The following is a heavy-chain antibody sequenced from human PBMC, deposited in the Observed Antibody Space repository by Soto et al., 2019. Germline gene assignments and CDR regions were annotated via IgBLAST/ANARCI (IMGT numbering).Heavy chain of an antibody. D-gene: IGHD1-1*01. CDR3: TRVTGTTVAFDI. CDR2: IRSKAYGGTT. V-gene: IGHV3-49*04. CDR1: GFTFGDYA. J-gene: IGHJ3*02. Sequence: PGGSLRLSCTASGFTFGDYAMSWGRQAPGKGLEWVGFIRSKAYGGTTEYAASVKGRFTISRDDSKSIAYLQMNSLKTEDTAVYYCTRVTGTTVAFDIWGQGTMVTVSS.